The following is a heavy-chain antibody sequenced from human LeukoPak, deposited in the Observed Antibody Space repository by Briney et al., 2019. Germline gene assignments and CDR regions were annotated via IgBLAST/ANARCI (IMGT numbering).Heavy chain of an antibody. Sequence: GGSLRVSCAASGFTLHKAWMCWVRQAPGKGLEWVGRIKRKTDGGTIDYAAPVKGRFTISRGDSKNTLYLQMNSLNTEDTAVYYCARDKYGGNSNAFDIWGQGTLVTVSS. CDR1: GFTLHKAW. V-gene: IGHV3-15*01. D-gene: IGHD4-23*01. CDR2: IKRKTDGGTI. CDR3: ARDKYGGNSNAFDI. J-gene: IGHJ3*02.